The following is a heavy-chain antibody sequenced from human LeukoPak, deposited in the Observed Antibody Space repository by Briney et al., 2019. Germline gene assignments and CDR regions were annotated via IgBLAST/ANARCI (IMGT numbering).Heavy chain of an antibody. V-gene: IGHV4-4*07. CDR2: IYTSGST. J-gene: IGHJ6*02. CDR1: GGSISSYY. CDR3: ARDQSDYYDSSGYYLPDYYYGMDV. Sequence: SETLSLTCTVSGGSISSYYWSWIRQPAGKGLEWIGRIYTSGSTNYNPSLKSRVTMSADTSKNQFSLKLSSVTAADTAVYYCARDQSDYYDSSGYYLPDYYYGMDVWGQGTTVTVSS. D-gene: IGHD3-22*01.